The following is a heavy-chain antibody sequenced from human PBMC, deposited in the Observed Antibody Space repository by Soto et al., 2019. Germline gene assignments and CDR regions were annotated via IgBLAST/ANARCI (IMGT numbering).Heavy chain of an antibody. CDR2: ISDSGGRT. J-gene: IGHJ6*02. CDR1: GFTFSNYA. CDR3: AKIFEAAIQSYYYGMDV. D-gene: IGHD2-2*01. V-gene: IGHV3-23*01. Sequence: EVQLLESGGGLVQPGGSPRLSCAASGFTFSNYAMIWVRQAPGKGLEYVSAISDSGGRTYYADSVKGRFTISRDNSKNTLFLQMNSLRAEDTAVYYCAKIFEAAIQSYYYGMDVWGRGTTVTVSS.